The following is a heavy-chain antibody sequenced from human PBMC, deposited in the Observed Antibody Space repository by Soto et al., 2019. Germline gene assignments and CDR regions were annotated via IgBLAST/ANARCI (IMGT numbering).Heavy chain of an antibody. CDR2: ISSSSSTI. J-gene: IGHJ4*02. Sequence: EVRLVESGGGLVQPGGSLRLSCAASGFTFSSYSMNWVRQAPGKGLEWVSYISSSSSTIYYADSVKGRFTISRDNAKNSLYLQMNSLRAEDTAVYYCARDRGGNLAYWGQGTLVTVSS. D-gene: IGHD2-15*01. V-gene: IGHV3-48*01. CDR1: GFTFSSYS. CDR3: ARDRGGNLAY.